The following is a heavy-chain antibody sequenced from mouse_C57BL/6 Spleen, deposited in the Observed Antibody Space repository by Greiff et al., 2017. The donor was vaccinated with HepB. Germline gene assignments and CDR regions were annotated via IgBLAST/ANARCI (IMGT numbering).Heavy chain of an antibody. CDR3: ASSSYVYFDY. J-gene: IGHJ2*01. V-gene: IGHV1-82*01. Sequence: QVQLKESGPELVKPGASVKIPCKASGYAFSSSWMNWVKQRPGKGLEWIGRIYPGDGDTNYNGKFKGKATLTADKSSSTAYMQLSSLTSEDSAVYFCASSSYVYFDYWGQGTTLTVSS. CDR2: IYPGDGDT. CDR1: GYAFSSSW. D-gene: IGHD1-1*01.